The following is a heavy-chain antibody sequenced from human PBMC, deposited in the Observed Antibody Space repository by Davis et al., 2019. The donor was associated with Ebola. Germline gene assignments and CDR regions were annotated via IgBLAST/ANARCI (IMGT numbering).Heavy chain of an antibody. V-gene: IGHV1-69*13. D-gene: IGHD2-21*01. CDR3: ARDVCGGDCNSGGAFDI. Sequence: SVKVSCKASGGTFSSYAISWVRQAPGQGLEWMGGIIPIFGTANYAQKFQGRVTITADESTSTAYMELSSLRSEDTAVYYCARDVCGGDCNSGGAFDIWGQGTMVTVSS. J-gene: IGHJ3*02. CDR2: IIPIFGTA. CDR1: GGTFSSYA.